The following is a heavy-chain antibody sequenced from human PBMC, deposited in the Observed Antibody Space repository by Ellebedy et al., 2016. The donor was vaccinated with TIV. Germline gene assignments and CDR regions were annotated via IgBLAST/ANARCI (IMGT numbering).Heavy chain of an antibody. J-gene: IGHJ4*03. D-gene: IGHD2-21*01. CDR3: ARVRFGDTAVDY. Sequence: GESLKISCAASGFTFSSYDMHWVRQGTGKGLEWVSAIGTAGDTYYPGSVKGRFTISREHAKNPLYLQITSLRAEDTAVYYCARVRFGDTAVDYWGQGTLVTVSS. V-gene: IGHV3-13*01. CDR2: IGTAGDT. CDR1: GFTFSSYD.